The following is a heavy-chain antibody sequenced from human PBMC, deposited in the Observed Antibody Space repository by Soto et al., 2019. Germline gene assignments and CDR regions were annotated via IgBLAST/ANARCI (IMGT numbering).Heavy chain of an antibody. CDR2: ISSDTRTI. V-gene: IGHV3-48*02. D-gene: IGHD6-13*01. J-gene: IGHJ4*02. CDR1: GFTFSSYS. CDR3: VRDSFSWSVKGTFEY. Sequence: EVKLVESGGGSVQPGESLRLSCAASGFTFSSYSMNWVRQTPGKGLEWISYISSDTRTIYYADSVKGRFTISRDNPKNSLSLQMSGLRDDDTAVYYCVRDSFSWSVKGTFEYWGQGTRVTVSS.